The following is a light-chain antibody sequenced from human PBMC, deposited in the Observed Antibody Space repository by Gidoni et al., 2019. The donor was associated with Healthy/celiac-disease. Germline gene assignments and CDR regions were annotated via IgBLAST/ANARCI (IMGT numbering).Light chain of an antibody. J-gene: IGLJ2*01. CDR2: DVS. Sequence: QSALTQPASVSGSPGQSITISCTGTSSDVGGYNSVSWYQQHPGKAPKLMIYDVSKQPSVVSNRFSGSKSGNTASLTISGLQAEDEADYYCSSYTSSSTLFGGGTKLTVL. V-gene: IGLV2-14*01. CDR3: SSYTSSSTL. CDR1: SSDVGGYNS.